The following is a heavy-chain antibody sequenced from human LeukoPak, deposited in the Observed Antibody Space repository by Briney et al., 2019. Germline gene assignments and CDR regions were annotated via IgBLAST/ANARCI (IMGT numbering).Heavy chain of an antibody. D-gene: IGHD4/OR15-4a*01. CDR1: GFTLDDYG. CDR2: ISGAGNNT. J-gene: IGHJ4*02. V-gene: IGHV3-43*02. CDR3: AKDTQNDYGIDS. Sequence: GGSLRLSCAASGFTLDDYGMHSVRQAPGKGLEWVSLISGAGNNTSYADSVKGRFTISRDNTKNSLYLQMNSLRTEDTALYYCAKDTQNDYGIDSWGQGTLVTVSS.